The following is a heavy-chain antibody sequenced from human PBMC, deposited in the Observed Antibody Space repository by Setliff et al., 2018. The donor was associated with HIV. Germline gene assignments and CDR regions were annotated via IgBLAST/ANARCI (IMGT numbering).Heavy chain of an antibody. D-gene: IGHD3-22*01. J-gene: IGHJ4*02. Sequence: GGSLRLSCAASGFTFSTYWMIWVRQAPGKGLEWVANIKQDGSEKYYVDSVKGRFTISRDDSKNTAYLQMSSLKTEDTAVYYCARPQHIYDDSSDDYWGQGTLVTVSS. V-gene: IGHV3-7*03. CDR3: ARPQHIYDDSSDDY. CDR2: IKQDGSEK. CDR1: GFTFSTYW.